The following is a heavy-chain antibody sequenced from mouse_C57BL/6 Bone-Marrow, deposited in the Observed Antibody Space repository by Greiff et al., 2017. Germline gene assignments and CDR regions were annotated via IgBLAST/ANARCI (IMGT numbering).Heavy chain of an antibody. Sequence: VNVVESGPGLVQPSQSLSITCTVSGFSLTSYGVHWVRQSPGKGLEWLGVIWSGGSTDYNAAFISRLSISKDNSKSQVFFKMNSLQADDTAIYYCARNYYYCYYYAMDYWGQGTSVTVSS. CDR1: GFSLTSYG. J-gene: IGHJ4*01. D-gene: IGHD1-1*01. V-gene: IGHV2-2*01. CDR2: IWSGGST. CDR3: ARNYYYCYYYAMDY.